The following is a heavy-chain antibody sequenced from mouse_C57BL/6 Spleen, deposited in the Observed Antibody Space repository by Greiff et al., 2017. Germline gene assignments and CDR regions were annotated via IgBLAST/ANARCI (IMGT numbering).Heavy chain of an antibody. CDR3: ARDYYGSSYNFDV. Sequence: EVQRVESGGGLVKPGGSLKLSCAASGFTFSSYAMSWVRQTPEKRLEWVATISDGGSYTYYPDNVKGRFTISRDNAKNNLYLQMSHLKSEDTAMYYCARDYYGSSYNFDVWGTGTTVTVSS. V-gene: IGHV5-4*01. CDR1: GFTFSSYA. CDR2: ISDGGSYT. J-gene: IGHJ1*03. D-gene: IGHD1-1*01.